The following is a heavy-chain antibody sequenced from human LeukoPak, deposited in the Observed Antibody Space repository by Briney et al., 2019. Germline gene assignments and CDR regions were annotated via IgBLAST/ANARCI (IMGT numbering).Heavy chain of an antibody. CDR2: INSDGGST. D-gene: IGHD3-16*01. J-gene: IGHJ4*02. V-gene: IGHV3-74*01. Sequence: GGSLRLSCTASGFTFSSYWMHWVRQAPGKGLVGVSRINSDGGSTSYADSVKGRFTISRDNAKNTLYLQMNSLRAEDTAVYFCARRIRGMAPSFFDSWGQGTLVTFS. CDR1: GFTFSSYW. CDR3: ARRIRGMAPSFFDS.